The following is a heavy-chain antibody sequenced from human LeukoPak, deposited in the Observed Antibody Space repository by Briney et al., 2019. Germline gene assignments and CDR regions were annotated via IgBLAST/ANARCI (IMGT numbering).Heavy chain of an antibody. J-gene: IGHJ4*02. Sequence: GGSLGLSCAASGFPFSDFYMSWIRQAPGKGLEWVSYISSSATTIYYTDSVKGRFTISRDNAKSSLYLQMNNLRAEDTAVYYCARDRWGKYYFDYWGLGTLVTVSS. CDR2: ISSSATTI. CDR3: ARDRWGKYYFDY. V-gene: IGHV3-11*01. CDR1: GFPFSDFY. D-gene: IGHD7-27*01.